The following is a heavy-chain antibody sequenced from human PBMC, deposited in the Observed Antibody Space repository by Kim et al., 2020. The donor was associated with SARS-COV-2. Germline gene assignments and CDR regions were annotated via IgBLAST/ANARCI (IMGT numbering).Heavy chain of an antibody. Sequence: GGSLRLSCAASGFTFSSYGMHWVRQAPGKGLEWVAVISYDGSNKYYADSVKGRFTISRDNSKNTLYLQMNSLRAEDTAVYYCARLMSLSGTGDYWGQGTLVTVSS. CDR2: ISYDGSNK. CDR1: GFTFSSYG. J-gene: IGHJ4*02. V-gene: IGHV3-33*05. CDR3: ARLMSLSGTGDY. D-gene: IGHD6-13*01.